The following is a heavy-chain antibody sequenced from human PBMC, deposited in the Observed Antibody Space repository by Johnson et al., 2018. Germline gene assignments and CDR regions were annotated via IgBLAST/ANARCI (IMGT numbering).Heavy chain of an antibody. J-gene: IGHJ6*02. CDR1: GFSVSTYA. Sequence: VQLVQSGGGVVQPGGSLRLSCAASGFSVSTYAMNWVRQAPGKGLEWVSSIRSSGGGTYYADSVNGRLTISRDNSKNTLYLQMNSRGAEDTAIYYCAKERRYQMIWVYQYAMCVWGQGATVSVAS. CDR3: AKERRYQMIWVYQYAMCV. V-gene: IGHV3-23*04. D-gene: IGHD2-2*01. CDR2: IRSSGGGT.